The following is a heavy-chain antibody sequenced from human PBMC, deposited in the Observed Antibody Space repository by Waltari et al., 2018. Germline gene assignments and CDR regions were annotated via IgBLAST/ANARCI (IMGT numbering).Heavy chain of an antibody. CDR3: ATAGNYRFDF. CDR2: INPDGRTT. V-gene: IGHV3-74*01. D-gene: IGHD1-26*01. CDR1: AITLSATW. J-gene: IGHJ4*02. Sequence: EVKLVESGGGLVQPGGSLRLSCAVSAITLSATWIPWVRHTPGKGLMWVSRINPDGRTTNYADSVTGRFTISRDNAKNMVYLQMHSLGAEDTAVYYCATAGNYRFDFWGQGTLVTVSP.